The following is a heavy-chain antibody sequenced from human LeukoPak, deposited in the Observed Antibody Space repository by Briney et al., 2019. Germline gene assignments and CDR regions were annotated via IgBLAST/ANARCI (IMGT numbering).Heavy chain of an antibody. CDR1: GYTFTSYA. Sequence: ASVNVSCKASGYTFTSYAMHWVRQAPGQRLEWMGWINAGNGNTKYSQKFQGRVTITRDTSASTAYMELSSLRSEDTAVYYCARELGLGDTYYFDYWGQGTLVTVSS. D-gene: IGHD1-26*01. CDR2: INAGNGNT. CDR3: ARELGLGDTYYFDY. V-gene: IGHV1-3*01. J-gene: IGHJ4*02.